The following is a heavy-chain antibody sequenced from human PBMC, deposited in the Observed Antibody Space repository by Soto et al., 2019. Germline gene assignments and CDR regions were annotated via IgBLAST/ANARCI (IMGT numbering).Heavy chain of an antibody. CDR3: AKGTLEVLWFGDYFDY. CDR2: ISGSGGSS. Sequence: PGGSRRLSCAASGFTFSSYAMSWVRQAPGKGLEWVSAISGSGGSSYYADSVKGRFTISRDNSKNTLYLQMNSLRAEDTAVYYCAKGTLEVLWFGDYFDYWGQGTLVTVSS. D-gene: IGHD3-10*01. V-gene: IGHV3-23*01. CDR1: GFTFSSYA. J-gene: IGHJ4*02.